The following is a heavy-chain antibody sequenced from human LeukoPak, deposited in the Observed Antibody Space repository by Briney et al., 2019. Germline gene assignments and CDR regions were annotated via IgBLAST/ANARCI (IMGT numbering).Heavy chain of an antibody. CDR1: VYSFTNYW. Sequence: GESLKISCTGSVYSFTNYWICWLRQMPGKGLEWIGIIYPGDYDTRYNPSFQGQVTISADKSISTAYLQWSSLKASDTAMYYCARRTDRSFWYLDYWGQGTLVNVSP. CDR3: ARRTDRSFWYLDY. CDR2: IYPGDYDT. J-gene: IGHJ4*02. V-gene: IGHV5-51*01.